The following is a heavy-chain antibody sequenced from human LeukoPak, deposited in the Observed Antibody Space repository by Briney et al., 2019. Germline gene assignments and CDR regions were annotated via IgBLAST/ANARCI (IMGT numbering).Heavy chain of an antibody. Sequence: GRSLRVSCAASGFTFSSYGMHWVRQAPGKGLEWVAVISYDGSNKYYADSVKGRFTISRDNSKNTLYLQMNSLRAEDTAVYYCAKSGYSYDWYYFDYWGQGTLVTVSS. J-gene: IGHJ4*02. V-gene: IGHV3-30*18. CDR1: GFTFSSYG. CDR2: ISYDGSNK. CDR3: AKSGYSYDWYYFDY. D-gene: IGHD5-18*01.